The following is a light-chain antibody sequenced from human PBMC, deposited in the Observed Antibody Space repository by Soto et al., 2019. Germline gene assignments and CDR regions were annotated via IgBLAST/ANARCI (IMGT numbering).Light chain of an antibody. CDR1: SSYVCVYDY. Sequence: QSAMTHPPSASRSPGHSFTISFTGTSSYVCVYDYVSWYQQHPGKAPKLMIYEFTIRPSGVSDRFSGSKSGNTASLNVSGLKAEDEADYYCSSYTGGNPSYVFGTGTKVTVL. CDR2: EFT. CDR3: SSYTGGNPSYV. J-gene: IGLJ1*01. V-gene: IGLV2-8*02.